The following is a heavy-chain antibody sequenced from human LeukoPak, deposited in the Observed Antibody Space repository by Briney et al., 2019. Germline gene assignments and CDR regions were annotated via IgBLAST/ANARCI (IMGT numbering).Heavy chain of an antibody. V-gene: IGHV4-59*12. CDR3: ARGLYDSSGYYYLGCFDY. CDR2: ISYTGKT. J-gene: IGHJ4*02. Sequence: SETLSLTCTVSGGPINDYYWRWIRQPPGKGLEWVGYISYTGKTNYNPSLWGRLTVSLDTSRNQFSLKLNSVTAADTAVYYCARGLYDSSGYYYLGCFDYWGQGTLVTVSS. D-gene: IGHD3-22*01. CDR1: GGPINDYY.